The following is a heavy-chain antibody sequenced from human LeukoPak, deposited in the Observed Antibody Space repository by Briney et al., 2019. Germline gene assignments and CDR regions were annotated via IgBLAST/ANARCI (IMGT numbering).Heavy chain of an antibody. V-gene: IGHV3-48*02. CDR1: GYTFRTYS. CDR3: ARVQGVSRDY. CDR2: ISSSSSTI. D-gene: IGHD2-8*01. J-gene: IGHJ4*02. Sequence: GGSLRLSCAASGYTFRTYSLNWVRQAPGKGLEWVSYISSSSSTIYYADSVKGRFTISRDNAKNSLYLQMNSLRDEDTAVYYCARVQGVSRDYWGQGTLVTVSS.